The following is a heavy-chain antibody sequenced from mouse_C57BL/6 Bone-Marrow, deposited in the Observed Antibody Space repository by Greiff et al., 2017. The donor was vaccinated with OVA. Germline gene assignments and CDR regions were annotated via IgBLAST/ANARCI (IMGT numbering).Heavy chain of an antibody. CDR1: GYTFTSYW. J-gene: IGHJ1*03. D-gene: IGHD1-1*01. Sequence: QVQLKQPGAELVKPGASVKLSCKASGYTFTSYWMHWVKQRPGRGLEWIGRIDPNSGGTKYNEKFKSKATLTVDKPSSTAYMQLSSLTSEDSAVYYCARPNYYGSSHWYFDVWGTGTTVTVSS. CDR2: IDPNSGGT. CDR3: ARPNYYGSSHWYFDV. V-gene: IGHV1-72*01.